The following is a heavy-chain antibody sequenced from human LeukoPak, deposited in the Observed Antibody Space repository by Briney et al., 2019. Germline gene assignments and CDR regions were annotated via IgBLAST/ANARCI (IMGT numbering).Heavy chain of an antibody. Sequence: GGSLRLSCAASGFNVSSHDMSWVRQAPGKGLEWVSVIYSGGSTYYADSMKGRFTISRDNSKNTLYLQMNGLRAEDTAVYYCARESGYGDYLFDYWGQGTLVTVSS. D-gene: IGHD4-17*01. CDR2: IYSGGST. J-gene: IGHJ4*02. CDR1: GFNVSSHD. V-gene: IGHV3-66*01. CDR3: ARESGYGDYLFDY.